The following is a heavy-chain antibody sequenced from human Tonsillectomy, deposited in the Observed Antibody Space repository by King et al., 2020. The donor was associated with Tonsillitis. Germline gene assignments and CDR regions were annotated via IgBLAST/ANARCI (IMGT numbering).Heavy chain of an antibody. J-gene: IGHJ5*02. V-gene: IGHV3-21*04. D-gene: IGHD3-10*01. CDR2: ITSGGKDI. CDR1: GLPFRNYD. CDR3: AGYVLRRWFDP. Sequence: VQLVESGGGLVKPGGSLRLSCVASGLPFRNYDMNWVRQAPGKGLEWVASITSGGKDIYYADSVKGRFTVSRDNANNSLYLQMNSLRAEDTAVYYCAGYVLRRWFDPWGQGALVTVSS.